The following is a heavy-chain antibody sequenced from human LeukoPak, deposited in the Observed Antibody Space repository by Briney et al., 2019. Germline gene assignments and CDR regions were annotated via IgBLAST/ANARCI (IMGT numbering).Heavy chain of an antibody. V-gene: IGHV3-53*01. J-gene: IGHJ4*02. CDR2: VYSAGNT. CDR1: GFTLSSIY. D-gene: IGHD4-17*01. CDR3: ASGGYGDYVLNY. Sequence: GGSLRPSCAASGFTLSSIYMRWVRQAPGKGLEWVSLVYSAGNTYYAASVKGRFTISKDYSKNMLYLQMNSLRADDTAVYYCASGGYGDYVLNYWGRGTLVTVSS.